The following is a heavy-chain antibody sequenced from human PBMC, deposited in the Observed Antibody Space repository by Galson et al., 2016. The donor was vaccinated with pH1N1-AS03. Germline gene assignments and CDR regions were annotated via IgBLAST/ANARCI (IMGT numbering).Heavy chain of an antibody. CDR1: GFTFHNFA. Sequence: SLRLSCAASGFTFHNFAMTWVRQAPGKGLEWVSGVIGRGGTTFYADSVKGRFTISRDNSNNTLFLQMENLRVEDTAVYYCTKDVLDCSGGRCYPGTTHSWGQGTLVTVSS. J-gene: IGHJ4*02. CDR3: TKDVLDCSGGRCYPGTTHS. V-gene: IGHV3-23*01. D-gene: IGHD2-15*01. CDR2: VIGRGGTT.